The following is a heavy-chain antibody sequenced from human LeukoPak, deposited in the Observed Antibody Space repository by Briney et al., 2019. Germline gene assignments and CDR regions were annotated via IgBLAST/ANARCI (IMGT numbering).Heavy chain of an antibody. CDR1: GFTFSGYG. D-gene: IGHD3-3*01. Sequence: PGGSLRLSCAASGFTFSGYGMSWVRQAPGKELEWVSGISGSGITTWYADSVKGRLTISRDNSKNTLYLQMNSLRVEDTAVYYCAKMSAPAFLESWGQGTLVTVSS. CDR3: AKMSAPAFLES. J-gene: IGHJ5*02. V-gene: IGHV3-23*01. CDR2: ISGSGITT.